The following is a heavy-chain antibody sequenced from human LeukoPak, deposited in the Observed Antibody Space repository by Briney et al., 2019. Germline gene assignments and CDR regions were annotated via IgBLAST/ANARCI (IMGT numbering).Heavy chain of an antibody. CDR2: ISYDGSNK. J-gene: IGHJ4*02. Sequence: GRSLRLSCAASGFTFSSYGMHWVRQAPGKGLEWVAVISYDGSNKYYADSVKGRFTISRDNSKNTLYLQMNSLRAEDTAVYYCARDRSSSSWYLSPALIDYWGQGTLVTVSS. CDR3: ARDRSSSSWYLSPALIDY. D-gene: IGHD6-13*01. V-gene: IGHV3-30*03. CDR1: GFTFSSYG.